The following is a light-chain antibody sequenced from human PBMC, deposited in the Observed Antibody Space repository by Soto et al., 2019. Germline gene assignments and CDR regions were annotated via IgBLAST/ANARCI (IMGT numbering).Light chain of an antibody. CDR2: LNSDGSH. V-gene: IGLV4-69*01. Sequence: QLVLTQSPSASASLGASVKLTCTLSSGHSSYAIAWHQQQPEKGPRYLMKLNSDGSHSKGDGIPVRFSGSGSGAERSLTIFSLESEDESDYYCQTWGSGIVVFGGGTKLTVL. CDR3: QTWGSGIVV. J-gene: IGLJ2*01. CDR1: SGHSSYA.